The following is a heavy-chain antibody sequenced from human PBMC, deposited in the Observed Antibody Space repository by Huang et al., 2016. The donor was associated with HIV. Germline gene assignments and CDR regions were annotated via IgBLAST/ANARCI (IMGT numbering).Heavy chain of an antibody. CDR2: FYYAGDI. Sequence: QVQLQESGPGLVKSSETLSLTCSVSGASISTSSHYWDWVRQPPGPGLEWIGGFYYAGDIFYNPSLKTRVSVSVDKSKNQYYLKMVSVTAADTAMYYCARRGGAFDIWGQGTVVPVSS. J-gene: IGHJ3*02. CDR1: GASISTSSHY. CDR3: ARRGGAFDI. V-gene: IGHV4-39*01.